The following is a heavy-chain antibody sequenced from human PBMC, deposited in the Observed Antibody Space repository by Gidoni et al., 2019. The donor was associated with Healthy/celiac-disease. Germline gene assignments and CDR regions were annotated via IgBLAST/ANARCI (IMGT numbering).Heavy chain of an antibody. J-gene: IGHJ4*02. V-gene: IGHV4-31*03. CDR3: ARAYPPKGAFDY. D-gene: IGHD2-21*01. CDR2: IYYSGST. Sequence: QVQLQESGPGLVKPSPTLSLTCTVSGGPISSGGYYWSWIRQHPGKGLEWIGYIYYSGSTYYNPSLKSRVTISVDTSKNQFSLKLSSVTAADTAVYYCARAYPPKGAFDYWGQGTLVTVSS. CDR1: GGPISSGGYY.